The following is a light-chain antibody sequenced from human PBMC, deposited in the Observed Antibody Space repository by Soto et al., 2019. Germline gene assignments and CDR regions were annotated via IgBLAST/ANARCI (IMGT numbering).Light chain of an antibody. CDR3: HQYNDWPYT. CDR1: QSVRVN. Sequence: EIVLTQSPATLSVSPGESATLSCRASQSVRVNLAWYQQKPGQAPRLLIYGASTRCTGIPARLSGSGSGTDFSLTISSLQSEDFAVYYCHQYNDWPYTFGQGTKLEIK. CDR2: GAS. V-gene: IGKV3-15*01. J-gene: IGKJ2*01.